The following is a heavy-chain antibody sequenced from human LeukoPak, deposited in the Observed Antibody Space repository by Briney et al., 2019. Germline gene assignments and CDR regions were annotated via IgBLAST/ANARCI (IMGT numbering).Heavy chain of an antibody. CDR3: ARDLSSTSNWELDY. J-gene: IGHJ4*02. D-gene: IGHD7-27*01. CDR1: GYTFTAQY. Sequence: ASVKVSCKASGYTFTAQYMHGVRQAPGQGLEWMGWINPNNGDTKYAQSFLGRVTMTRDTSTTTAYMELSSLRSDDTAVYYCARDLSSTSNWELDYWGQGTLVTVSS. CDR2: INPNNGDT. V-gene: IGHV1-2*02.